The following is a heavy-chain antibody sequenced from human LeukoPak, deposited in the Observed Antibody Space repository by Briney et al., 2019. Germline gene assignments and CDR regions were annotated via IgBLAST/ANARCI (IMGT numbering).Heavy chain of an antibody. V-gene: IGHV4-39*01. J-gene: IGHJ4*02. CDR2: IYYSGST. Sequence: SETLSLTCTVSGGSISSSSYYWGWIRQPPGKGLEWIGSIYYSGSTYYNPSLKSRVTISVDTSKNQFSLKLSSVTAADTAVYYCARQGNLWFGELFNPYFDYWGQGTLVTVSS. D-gene: IGHD3-10*01. CDR3: ARQGNLWFGELFNPYFDY. CDR1: GGSISSSSYY.